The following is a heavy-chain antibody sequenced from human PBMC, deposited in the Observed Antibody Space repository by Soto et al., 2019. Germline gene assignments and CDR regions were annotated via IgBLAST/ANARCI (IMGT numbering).Heavy chain of an antibody. CDR1: GYSFASYW. D-gene: IGHD2-15*01. J-gene: IGHJ6*02. CDR3: ARPSEPYCSGGSCYGEHYYYYGMDV. CDR2: IYPGDSDT. Sequence: GESLKISCKGSGYSFASYWIGWVRQMPGKGLEWMGIIYPGDSDTRYSPSFQGQVTISADKSISTAYLQWSSLKASDTAMYYCARPSEPYCSGGSCYGEHYYYYGMDVWGQGTTVTVSS. V-gene: IGHV5-51*01.